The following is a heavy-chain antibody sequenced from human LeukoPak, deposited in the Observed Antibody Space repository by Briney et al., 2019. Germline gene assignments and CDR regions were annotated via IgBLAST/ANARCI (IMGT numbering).Heavy chain of an antibody. CDR3: ARGPTYYYDSSGYYPFDY. D-gene: IGHD3-22*01. J-gene: IGHJ4*02. CDR1: GGSISSGDYY. V-gene: IGHV4-39*07. Sequence: SETLSLTCTVSGGSISSGDYYWSWIRQPPGKGLEWIGEINHSGSTNYNPSLKSRVTILVDTSKNQFSLKLSSVTAADTAVYYCARGPTYYYDSSGYYPFDYWGQGTLVTVSS. CDR2: INHSGST.